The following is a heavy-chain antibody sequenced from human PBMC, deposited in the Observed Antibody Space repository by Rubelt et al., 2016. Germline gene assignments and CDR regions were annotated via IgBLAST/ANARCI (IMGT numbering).Heavy chain of an antibody. CDR2: ITYDGSKM. V-gene: IGHV3-30*18. CDR1: GFAFSGSG. J-gene: IGHJ4*02. CDR3: AKGDTYDESGYFGY. D-gene: IGHD3-16*01. Sequence: QVRLVESGGGVVQPGRSLRLSCAASGFAFSGSGMHWVRQAPGKGLEWVAAITYDGSKMCFGESVKGGLIMSREKSKNTLYLQMSSLRAEDTAVFYCAKGDTYDESGYFGYWGQGTLVTVSS.